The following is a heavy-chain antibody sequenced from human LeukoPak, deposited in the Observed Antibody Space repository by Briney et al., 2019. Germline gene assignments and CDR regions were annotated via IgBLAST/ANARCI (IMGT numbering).Heavy chain of an antibody. V-gene: IGHV3-23*01. CDR3: AKAEEGYRTTTSCYAANHYYYGMDV. CDR1: GFTFSSYA. D-gene: IGHD2-2*01. J-gene: IGHJ6*04. Sequence: GGSLRLSCAASGFTFSSYAMSWVRQAPGKGLEWVSAISGSGGSTYYADSVKGRFTISRDNSKNTLYLQMNSLRPEDTAVYYCAKAEEGYRTTTSCYAANHYYYGMDVWGKGTSVTVSS. CDR2: ISGSGGST.